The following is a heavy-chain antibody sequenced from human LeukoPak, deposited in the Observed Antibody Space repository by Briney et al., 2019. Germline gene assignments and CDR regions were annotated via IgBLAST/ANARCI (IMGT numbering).Heavy chain of an antibody. CDR1: VNSW. J-gene: IGHJ4*02. V-gene: IGHV3-74*01. D-gene: IGHD2-2*01. Sequence: GGSVTLSCAASVNSWMHRLRKAPGNGLLWVSHINGDGSWTTYADSVKGRFTISKDNAKNTVYLQMNNLRAEDTAVYYCVSFYETYWGRGTLVTVSS. CDR3: VSFYETY. CDR2: INGDGSWT.